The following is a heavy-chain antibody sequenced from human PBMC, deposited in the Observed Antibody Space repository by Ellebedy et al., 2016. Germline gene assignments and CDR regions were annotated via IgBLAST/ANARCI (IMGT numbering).Heavy chain of an antibody. J-gene: IGHJ4*02. Sequence: ASVKVSCXASGYTFTTYGLTWVRQAPGQGLEWMGWMNAYNGNTNYAQKFQGRVTMTTDTSTSTAYMELRSLRSDDTAVYYCASTLLGSFYDLLTSYFYWGQGTLVAVSS. V-gene: IGHV1-18*01. CDR1: GYTFTTYG. CDR3: ASTLLGSFYDLLTSYFY. CDR2: MNAYNGNT. D-gene: IGHD3-9*01.